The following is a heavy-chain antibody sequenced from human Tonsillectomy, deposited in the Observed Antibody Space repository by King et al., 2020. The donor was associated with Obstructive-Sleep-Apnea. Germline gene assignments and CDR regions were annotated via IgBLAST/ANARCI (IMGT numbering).Heavy chain of an antibody. Sequence: VQLVESGGGLVQPGRSLRLSCTASGFTFGDYAMSWFRQAPGEGLEWVGLIRSKAYGGTTEYAASVKGRFTISRDDSKSIAYLQMNRLKTEDTAVYYCTRERDIVVVPAALFGYWGQGTLVTVSS. CDR1: GFTFGDYA. D-gene: IGHD2-2*01. CDR2: IRSKAYGGTT. J-gene: IGHJ4*02. V-gene: IGHV3-49*03. CDR3: TRERDIVVVPAALFGY.